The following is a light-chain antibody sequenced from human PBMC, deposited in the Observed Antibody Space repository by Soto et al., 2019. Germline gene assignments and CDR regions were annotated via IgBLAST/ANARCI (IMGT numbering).Light chain of an antibody. CDR2: GAS. CDR1: QRVSSSY. CDR3: LRYTSSQWT. Sequence: EIVLTRSPGTLCLSPGERATLSCRSSQRVSSSYLAWYQQKPGQAPRLLIYGASSRATGIPDRFSGSGSGTDFTLTITRLEPEDFAVYFCLRYTSSQWTFGPGTKVDIK. J-gene: IGKJ1*01. V-gene: IGKV3-20*01.